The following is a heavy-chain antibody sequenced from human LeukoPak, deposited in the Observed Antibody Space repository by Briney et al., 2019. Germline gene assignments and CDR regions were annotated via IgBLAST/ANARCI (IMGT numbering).Heavy chain of an antibody. D-gene: IGHD3-10*01. J-gene: IGHJ6*02. V-gene: IGHV7-4-1*02. Sequence: ASVKVSCKASGYTFTGYYIHWVRQAPGQGLEWMGWINTNTGNPTYAQGFTGRFVFSLDTSVSTAYLQISSLKAEDTAVYYCARALVTMVRGVRSPSYYYGMDVWGQGTTVTVSS. CDR3: ARALVTMVRGVRSPSYYYGMDV. CDR2: INTNTGNP. CDR1: GYTFTGYY.